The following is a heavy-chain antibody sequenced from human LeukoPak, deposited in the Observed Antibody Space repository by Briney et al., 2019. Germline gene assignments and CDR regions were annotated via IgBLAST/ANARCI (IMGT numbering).Heavy chain of an antibody. V-gene: IGHV4-30-4*08. D-gene: IGHD3-3*01. Sequence: PSQTLSLTCTVSGGSISSGDCYWSWIRQPPGKGLEWIGYIYYSGSTYYNPSLKSRVTISVDTSKNQFSLKLSSVTAADTAVYYCARDKGVEGDFWSGLMDVWGKGTTVTVSS. CDR3: ARDKGVEGDFWSGLMDV. CDR2: IYYSGST. CDR1: GGSISSGDCY. J-gene: IGHJ6*03.